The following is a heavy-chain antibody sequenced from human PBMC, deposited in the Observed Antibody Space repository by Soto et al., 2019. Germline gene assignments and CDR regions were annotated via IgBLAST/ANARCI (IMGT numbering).Heavy chain of an antibody. CDR3: ARMESFGSLNWFDP. Sequence: ASVKVSCKASGYTFTNNDVSWVRQATGQGLEWMGWMNPGSGDTGYGQKFEGRGAVTGDIFIVGAHLVMNNLTSEDTAIYYCARMESFGSLNWFDPWGQGTLVTVSS. CDR1: GYTFTNND. D-gene: IGHD5-18*01. V-gene: IGHV1-8*02. CDR2: MNPGSGDT. J-gene: IGHJ5*02.